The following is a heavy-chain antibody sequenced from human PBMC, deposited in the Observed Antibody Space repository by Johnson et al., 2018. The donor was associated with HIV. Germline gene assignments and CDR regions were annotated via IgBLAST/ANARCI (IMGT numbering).Heavy chain of an antibody. D-gene: IGHD6-13*01. CDR1: GFTSSSYA. V-gene: IGHV3-30-3*01. J-gene: IGHJ3*02. CDR3: AREGAAAGPTDAFDI. Sequence: QVQLVESGGGVVQPGRSLRLSCAASGFTSSSYAMHWVRQAPGKGLEWVALISYDGSNKYYADSVKGRFTISRDNSKNTLYLQMNSLRAEDTAVYYCAREGAAAGPTDAFDIWGQGTMVTVSS. CDR2: ISYDGSNK.